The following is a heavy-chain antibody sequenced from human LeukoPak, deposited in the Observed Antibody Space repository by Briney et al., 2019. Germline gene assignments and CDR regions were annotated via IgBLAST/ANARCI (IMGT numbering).Heavy chain of an antibody. V-gene: IGHV3-66*01. CDR3: AREISRFGI. CDR1: GFTFSSYA. Sequence: PGGSLRLSCAASGFTFSSYAMNWVRQAPGKGLEWVSGIYTGGTTYYTDSVKGRFTISRDNPNNTLYLQMHSLRAEDTAVYYCAREISRFGIWGQGTLVTVSS. CDR2: IYTGGTT. D-gene: IGHD3-16*01. J-gene: IGHJ4*02.